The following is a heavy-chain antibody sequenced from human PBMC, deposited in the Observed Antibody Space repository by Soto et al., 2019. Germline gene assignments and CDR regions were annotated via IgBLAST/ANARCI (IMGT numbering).Heavy chain of an antibody. D-gene: IGHD2-15*01. V-gene: IGHV3-23*01. J-gene: IGHJ6*03. Sequence: GGSLRLSCAASGFTFSSYAMSWVRQAPGKGLEWVSAISGSGGSTYYADSVKGRFTISRDNSKNTLYLQMNSLRAEDTAVYYCASKYCSGGSCYSWDYYYYMDVWGKGTTVTVSS. CDR2: ISGSGGST. CDR3: ASKYCSGGSCYSWDYYYYMDV. CDR1: GFTFSSYA.